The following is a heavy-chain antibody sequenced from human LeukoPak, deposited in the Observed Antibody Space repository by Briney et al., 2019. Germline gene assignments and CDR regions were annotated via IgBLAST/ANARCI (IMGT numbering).Heavy chain of an antibody. D-gene: IGHD2-2*01. V-gene: IGHV1-18*04. J-gene: IGHJ4*02. CDR3: ARNLGGTRGTYDY. CDR2: IRAYNGNT. Sequence: EASVKVSCKASGYTFTSYGISWARQAPRQGLEWMGCIRAYNGNTNYAQKLQGRVTTTTEHSTSTAYMELRSLRSDDTAVYYCARNLGGTRGTYDYWGQGTLVTVSS. CDR1: GYTFTSYG.